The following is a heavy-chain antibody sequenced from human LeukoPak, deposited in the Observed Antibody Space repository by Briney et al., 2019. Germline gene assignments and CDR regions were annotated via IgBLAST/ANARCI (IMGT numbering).Heavy chain of an antibody. CDR3: ARASSSSWYSYYYYGMDV. CDR1: GYTFTSYG. V-gene: IGHV1-18*01. CDR2: ISAYNGNT. Sequence: ASVKVSCKASGYTFTSYGISWVRQAPGQGLEWMGWISAYNGNTNYAQKLQGRVTMTTDTSTSTAYMELRSLRSDDTAVYYCARASSSSWYSYYYYGMDVWGQGTTVTVSS. D-gene: IGHD6-13*01. J-gene: IGHJ6*02.